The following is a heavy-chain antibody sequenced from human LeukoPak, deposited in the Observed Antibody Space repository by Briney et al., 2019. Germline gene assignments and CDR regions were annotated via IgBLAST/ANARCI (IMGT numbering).Heavy chain of an antibody. J-gene: IGHJ3*02. CDR3: ARAQQKWLVDAFDI. CDR2: IKQDGSEK. D-gene: IGHD6-19*01. CDR1: GFTFSSYW. V-gene: IGHV3-7*04. Sequence: GGSLRLSCAASGFTFSSYWMSWVRQAPGKGLEWVADIKQDGSEKYYVDSVKGRFTISRDNAKNSLFLQMNSLRAEDTAVYYCARAQQKWLVDAFDIWGQGTMVTVSS.